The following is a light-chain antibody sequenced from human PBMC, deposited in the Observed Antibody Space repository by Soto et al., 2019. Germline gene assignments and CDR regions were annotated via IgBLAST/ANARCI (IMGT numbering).Light chain of an antibody. CDR2: EVN. V-gene: IGLV2-8*01. CDR3: SSYAGSNNAV. Sequence: QSXLTQPPSAXGSXXXSVXXSXTGTSSDVGGYNYVSWYQQHPGKAPKLMIYEVNKRPSGVPDRFSGSKSGNTASLTVSGLQAEDEADYYCSSYAGSNNAVFGTGTKLTVL. CDR1: SSDVGGYNY. J-gene: IGLJ1*01.